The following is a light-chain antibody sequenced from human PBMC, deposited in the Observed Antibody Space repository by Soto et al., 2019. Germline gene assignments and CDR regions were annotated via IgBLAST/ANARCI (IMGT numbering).Light chain of an antibody. Sequence: QSVLTQPPSVSGAPGQRVTISCTGSSSNIGAGYDVQWYQHLPGTAPKLLIYSNRNRPSGVPDRFSGSKSGTSASLAITGLQTEDEADYYCQSFDSSLSGSVVFGGGTKLTVL. J-gene: IGLJ2*01. CDR2: SNR. V-gene: IGLV1-40*01. CDR3: QSFDSSLSGSVV. CDR1: SSNIGAGYD.